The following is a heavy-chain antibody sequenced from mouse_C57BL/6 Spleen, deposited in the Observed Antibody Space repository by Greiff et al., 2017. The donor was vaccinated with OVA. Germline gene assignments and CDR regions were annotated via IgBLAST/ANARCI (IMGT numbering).Heavy chain of an antibody. CDR3: ARGNGSIPWYFDY. CDR1: GFTFSSYG. J-gene: IGHJ2*01. V-gene: IGHV5-6*01. CDR2: ISSGGGYT. Sequence: EVKLVESGGDLVKPGGSLKLSCAASGFTFSSYGLSWVSQTPDTRLEWVANISSGGGYTYYTDSVKGRSTIYRDKAKNTLYLQMSSLKSADTAMYYSARGNGSIPWYFDYWGQGTTLTVSS. D-gene: IGHD1-1*01.